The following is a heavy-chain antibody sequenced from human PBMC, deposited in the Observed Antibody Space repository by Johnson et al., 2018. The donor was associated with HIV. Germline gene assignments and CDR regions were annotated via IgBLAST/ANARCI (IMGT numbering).Heavy chain of an antibody. J-gene: IGHJ3*02. V-gene: IGHV3-33*06. D-gene: IGHD4/OR15-4a*01. Sequence: QVQLVESGGGVVQPGKSLRLSCGASGFTFSYYGMHWVRQAPGKGLEWVAVIWYDGSNKFYADSVKGRFTISRDNSKNTVYLQMNSLRVEDTAVYYCAKSPGKDHGGNSGGFDSWGQGTMVTVSS. CDR2: IWYDGSNK. CDR1: GFTFSYYG. CDR3: AKSPGKDHGGNSGGFDS.